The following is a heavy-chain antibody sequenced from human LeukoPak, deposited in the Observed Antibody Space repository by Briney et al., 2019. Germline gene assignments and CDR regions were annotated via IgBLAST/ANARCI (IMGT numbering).Heavy chain of an antibody. CDR2: INPSGGST. V-gene: IGHV1-46*01. J-gene: IGHJ4*02. D-gene: IGHD2-21*02. CDR1: GYTFTSYG. CDR3: ARDGAYCGGDCYHLLDY. Sequence: ASVKVSCKASGYTFTSYGISWVRQAPGQGLEWMGIINPSGGSTSYAQKFQGRVTMTRDTSTSTVYMELSSLRSEDTAVYYCARDGAYCGGDCYHLLDYWGQGTLVTVSS.